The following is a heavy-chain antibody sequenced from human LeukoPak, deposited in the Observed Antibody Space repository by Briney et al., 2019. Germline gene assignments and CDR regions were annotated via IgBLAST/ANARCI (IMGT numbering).Heavy chain of an antibody. CDR3: ARDHCSGGSCYFYIGSYYYYGMDV. J-gene: IGHJ6*02. Sequence: GASVKVSCKASGYTLTSYGISWVRQAPGQGLEWMGWISAYNGNTNYAQKLQGRVTMTTDTSTSTAYMELRSLRSDDTAVYYCARDHCSGGSCYFYIGSYYYYGMDVWGQGTTVTVSS. CDR1: GYTLTSYG. V-gene: IGHV1-18*01. D-gene: IGHD2-15*01. CDR2: ISAYNGNT.